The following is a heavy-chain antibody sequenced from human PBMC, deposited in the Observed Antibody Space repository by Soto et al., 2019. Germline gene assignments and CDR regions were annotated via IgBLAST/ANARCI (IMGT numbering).Heavy chain of an antibody. Sequence: GGSLTLSCAGSGFTFGDSYMSWIRQAPGKGLEWLSYISPGSRYPAYADSVKGRFTISRDNAKRSLYLQMMSLTAEDTAIYYCVRGGGGGLFDPWGQGTMVTVSS. D-gene: IGHD2-15*01. CDR3: VRGGGGGLFDP. J-gene: IGHJ5*02. CDR1: GFTFGDSY. V-gene: IGHV3-11*06. CDR2: ISPGSRYP.